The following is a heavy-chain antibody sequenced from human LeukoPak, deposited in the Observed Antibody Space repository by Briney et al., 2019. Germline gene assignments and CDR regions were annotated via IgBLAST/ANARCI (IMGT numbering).Heavy chain of an antibody. J-gene: IGHJ5*02. D-gene: IGHD6-19*01. CDR1: GGTFSSYA. V-gene: IGHV1-69*04. CDR3: ARVMSSGYLSWFDP. CDR2: IIPILGIA. Sequence: GASVKVSCKASGGTFSSYAISWVRQAPGQGLEWMGRIIPILGIANYAQKFQGRVTITADKSTSTAYMELSSLRSEETAVYYCARVMSSGYLSWFDPWGQGTLVTVSS.